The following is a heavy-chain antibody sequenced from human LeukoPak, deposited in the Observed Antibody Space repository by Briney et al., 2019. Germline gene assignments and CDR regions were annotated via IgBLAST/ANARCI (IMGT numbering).Heavy chain of an antibody. CDR1: GGSISRYY. CDR2: IDDSGNT. V-gene: IGHV4-59*01. D-gene: IGHD3-10*01. CDR3: ASATWISGSYFY. Sequence: SETLSLTCTVSGGSISRYYWSWIRRPPGKGLEWIGYIDDSGNTNYNPSLKSQVTISVDKSKNQFSLKLSSVTAADTAVYYCASATWISGSYFYWGQGTLVTVSS. J-gene: IGHJ4*02.